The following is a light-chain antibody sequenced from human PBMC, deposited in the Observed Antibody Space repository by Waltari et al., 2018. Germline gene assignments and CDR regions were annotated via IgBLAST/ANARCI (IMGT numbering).Light chain of an antibody. CDR1: SSNIGGNV. CDR2: RSD. Sequence: QSVLTQPPSASGTPGQRVTISCTGSSSNIGGNVVNWYQQLPGKAPTLLIYRSDHRPSGVPDRSSGSKSGTSASLAISGLQSSDEGDYYCAAWDDSLHGHWVFGGGTKVTVL. V-gene: IGLV1-44*01. CDR3: AAWDDSLHGHWV. J-gene: IGLJ3*02.